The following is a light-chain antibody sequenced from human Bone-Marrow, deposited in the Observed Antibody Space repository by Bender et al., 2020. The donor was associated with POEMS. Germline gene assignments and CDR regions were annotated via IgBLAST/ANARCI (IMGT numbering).Light chain of an antibody. Sequence: SYELTQPPSVSVSPGQTARITCSGDSLPKKFTYWYQQKSGQAPVLVIYEDTKRPSGIPERFSGSTSGTTGTLTITGAQVEDEADYYCSSTDSSDNHGWVFGGGTKLTVL. CDR1: SLPKKF. CDR3: SSTDSSDNHGWV. V-gene: IGLV3-10*01. J-gene: IGLJ3*02. CDR2: EDT.